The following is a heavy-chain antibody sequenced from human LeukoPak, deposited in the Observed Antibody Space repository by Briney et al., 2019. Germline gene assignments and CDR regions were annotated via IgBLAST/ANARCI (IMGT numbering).Heavy chain of an antibody. V-gene: IGHV4-39*01. Sequence: SETLSLTCTVSGGSISSSSYYWGWIRQPPGKGLDWIGSIYYSGSTYYNPSLKSRVTISVDTSKNQFSLKLSSVTAADTAVYYCARLAAAGTWYFDYWGQGTLVTVSS. D-gene: IGHD6-13*01. CDR1: GGSISSSSYY. CDR2: IYYSGST. CDR3: ARLAAAGTWYFDY. J-gene: IGHJ4*02.